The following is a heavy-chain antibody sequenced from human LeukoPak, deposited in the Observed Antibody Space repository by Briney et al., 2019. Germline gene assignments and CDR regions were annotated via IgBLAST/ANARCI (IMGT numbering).Heavy chain of an antibody. CDR2: IIPIFGTA. CDR1: GGTFSSCA. D-gene: IGHD4-11*01. V-gene: IGHV1-69*05. Sequence: SVKVSCKASGGTFSSCAISWVRQAPGQGLEWMGGIIPIFGTANYAQKFQGRVTITTDESTSTAYMELSSLRSEDTAVYYCARAQGDYRNFNNKWFDPWGQGTLVTVSS. CDR3: ARAQGDYRNFNNKWFDP. J-gene: IGHJ5*02.